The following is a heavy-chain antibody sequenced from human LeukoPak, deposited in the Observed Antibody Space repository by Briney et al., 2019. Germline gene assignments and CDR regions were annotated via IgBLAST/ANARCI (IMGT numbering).Heavy chain of an antibody. CDR3: ARGGLFAYYFDY. CDR2: IGGNGGST. CDR1: QFNFNKFG. J-gene: IGHJ4*02. V-gene: IGHV3-23*01. Sequence: GGSLRLSCATSQFNFNKFGMSWVRQAPGKGLEWVSSIGGNGGSTQYADSVQGRFAISRDNSKNTLYLQMNSLRAEDTAVYYCARGGLFAYYFDYWGQGTLVTVSS. D-gene: IGHD3-10*02.